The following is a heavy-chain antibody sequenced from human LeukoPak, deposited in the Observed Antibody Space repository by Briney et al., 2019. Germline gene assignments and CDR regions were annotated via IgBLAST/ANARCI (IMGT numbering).Heavy chain of an antibody. V-gene: IGHV4-59*01. CDR1: GGSISSYY. CDR2: IYYSVSS. J-gene: IGHJ5*02. CDR3: ARVVAAAGNWFDP. D-gene: IGHD6-13*01. Sequence: SETLSLTCTVSGGSISSYYWSWIRQPPGKGLEWIGYIYYSVSSNYNPSLKSRVTISVDTSKNLFSLKLSSVTAADTAVYYCARVVAAAGNWFDPWGQGTLVT.